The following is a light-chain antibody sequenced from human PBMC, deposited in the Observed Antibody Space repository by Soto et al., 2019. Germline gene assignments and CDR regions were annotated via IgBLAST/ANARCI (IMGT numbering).Light chain of an antibody. J-gene: IGLJ1*01. CDR3: QSYDSSLTV. CDR1: SSNIGAGYD. Sequence: QSVLTQPPSVSGAPGQRVTISCSGSSSNIGAGYDVHWYQQRPGKAPKLLIYANNNRPSGVPDRFSGSKSVTSASLAIAGLQAEDEADYYCQSYDSSLTVFGTGTKLTVL. CDR2: ANN. V-gene: IGLV1-40*01.